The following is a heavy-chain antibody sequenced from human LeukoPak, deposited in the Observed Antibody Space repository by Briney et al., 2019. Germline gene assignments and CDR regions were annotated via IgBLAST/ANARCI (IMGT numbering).Heavy chain of an antibody. CDR3: ARATSYCGGDCYQLDY. CDR1: GYTFTGYY. D-gene: IGHD2-21*01. V-gene: IGHV1-2*04. Sequence: ASVKVSCKASGYTFTGYYIHWVRQAPGQGLEWMGWINPNSGDTNYAQNFQGWVTMTRDTSISTAYMEVSRLRSDDTAVYYCARATSYCGGDCYQLDYWGQGTLVTVSS. J-gene: IGHJ4*02. CDR2: INPNSGDT.